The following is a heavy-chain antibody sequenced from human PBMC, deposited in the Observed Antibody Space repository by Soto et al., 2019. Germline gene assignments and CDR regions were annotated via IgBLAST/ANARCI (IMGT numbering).Heavy chain of an antibody. CDR1: GYTFTSYG. CDR2: FDPEDGET. J-gene: IGHJ5*02. CDR3: AKVLYYYDSSGENWFDP. V-gene: IGHV1-24*01. D-gene: IGHD3-22*01. Sequence: ASVKVSCKASGYTFTSYGISWVRQAPGQGLEWMGGFDPEDGETIYAQKFQGRVTMTEDTSTDTAYMELSSLRSEDTAVYYCAKVLYYYDSSGENWFDPWGQGTLVTVCS.